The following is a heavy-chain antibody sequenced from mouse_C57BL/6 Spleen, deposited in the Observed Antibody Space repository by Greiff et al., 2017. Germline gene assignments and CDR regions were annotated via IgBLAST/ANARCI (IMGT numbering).Heavy chain of an antibody. J-gene: IGHJ2*01. CDR2: IYPGNSDT. CDR3: TGITTIVEENYFDY. V-gene: IGHV1-5*01. CDR1: GYTFTSYW. Sequence: EVQLQQSGTVLARPGASVKMSCKTSGYTFTSYWMHWVKQRPGQGLEWIGAIYPGNSDTSYNQKFQGKAKLTAVTSANTAYMELRHLTNEDSAVYYCTGITTIVEENYFDYWGQGTTLTVSS. D-gene: IGHD1-1*01.